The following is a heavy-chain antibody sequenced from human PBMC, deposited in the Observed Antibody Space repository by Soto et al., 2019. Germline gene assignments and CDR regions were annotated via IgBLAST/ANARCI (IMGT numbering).Heavy chain of an antibody. CDR2: TLYSGSP. Sequence: SEPLSLTCRVSGGSVGTGAYYWSWIRQPPGKGLEWIGYTLYSGSPNYNPSLQSLQSRVTISVDTSRNQFSLRLTSVTAADTALYYCARHDYYHRTFDIWRQRTLVTVS. D-gene: IGHD3-9*01. J-gene: IGHJ3*02. V-gene: IGHV4-61*08. CDR1: GGSVGTGAYY. CDR3: ARHDYYHRTFDI.